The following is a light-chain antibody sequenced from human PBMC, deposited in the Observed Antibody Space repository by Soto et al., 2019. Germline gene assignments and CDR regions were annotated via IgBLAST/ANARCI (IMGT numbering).Light chain of an antibody. CDR2: DVS. CDR3: SSYTSSSTRV. CDR1: SSDVGAYNY. Sequence: QSALTQPASVSGSPGQSITISCTGTSSDVGAYNYVSWYQQHPGKAPKLMIYDVSNRPSGVSNRFSGSKSGNTASLTISGLQAEDEADYYCSSYTSSSTRVFGGGTSSPS. V-gene: IGLV2-14*01. J-gene: IGLJ3*02.